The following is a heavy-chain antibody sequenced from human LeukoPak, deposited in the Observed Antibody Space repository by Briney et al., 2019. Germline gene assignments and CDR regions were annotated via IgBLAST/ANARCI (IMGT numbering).Heavy chain of an antibody. D-gene: IGHD2-2*02. V-gene: IGHV4-4*07. CDR1: GGSISSYY. J-gene: IGHJ3*02. CDR2: ICTSGST. Sequence: SETLSLTCTVSGGSISSYYWSWIRQPAGKGLEWIGRICTSGSTNYNPSLKSRVTMSVDTSKNQFSLKLSSVTAADTAVYYCARARDCSSTSCYIGDAFDIWGQGTMVTVSS. CDR3: ARARDCSSTSCYIGDAFDI.